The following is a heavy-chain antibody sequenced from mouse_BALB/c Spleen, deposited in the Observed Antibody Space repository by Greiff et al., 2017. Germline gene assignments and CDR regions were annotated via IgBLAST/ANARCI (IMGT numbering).Heavy chain of an antibody. J-gene: IGHJ4*01. CDR2: ILPGSGST. Sequence: VQLQQSGAELMKPGASVKISCKATGYTFSSYWIEWVKQRPGHGLEWIGEILPGSGSTNYNEKFKGKATLTADTSSNTAYMQLSSLTSEDSAVYDCARSSMITPMDYWGQGTTVTVSS. D-gene: IGHD2-4*01. CDR3: ARSSMITPMDY. V-gene: IGHV1-9*01. CDR1: GYTFSSYW.